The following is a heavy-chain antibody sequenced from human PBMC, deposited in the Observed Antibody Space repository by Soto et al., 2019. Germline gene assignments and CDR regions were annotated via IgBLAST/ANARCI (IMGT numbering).Heavy chain of an antibody. V-gene: IGHV3-30*18. D-gene: IGHD4-17*01. Sequence: PGGSLRLSCAASGFTFSSYGMHWVRQAPGKGLEWVAVISYDGSNKYYADSVKGRFTISRDNSKNTLYLQMNSLRAEDTAVYYCAKEDDDYGPTYFDYWGQETLVTVSS. J-gene: IGHJ4*02. CDR2: ISYDGSNK. CDR1: GFTFSSYG. CDR3: AKEDDDYGPTYFDY.